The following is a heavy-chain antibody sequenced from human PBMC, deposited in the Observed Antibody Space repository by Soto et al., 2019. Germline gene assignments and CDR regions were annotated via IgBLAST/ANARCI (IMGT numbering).Heavy chain of an antibody. V-gene: IGHV3-66*01. D-gene: IGHD4-17*01. CDR2: IYSGGST. Sequence: EVQLVESGGGLVQPGGSLRLSCAASGFTVSSNYMNWVRQAPGKGLEWVSVIYSGGSTYYADSVKGRFTISRDNSKXTLPLQMNSLRAEDTAVYYCARDFVHGDHPEYFQHWGQGTLVTVSS. CDR3: ARDFVHGDHPEYFQH. J-gene: IGHJ1*01. CDR1: GFTVSSNY.